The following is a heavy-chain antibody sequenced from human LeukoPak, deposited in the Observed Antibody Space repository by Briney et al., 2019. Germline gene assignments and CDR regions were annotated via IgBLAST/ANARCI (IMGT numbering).Heavy chain of an antibody. CDR3: ARDLDGRRYYFDY. D-gene: IGHD6-19*01. Sequence: GGSLRLSCAASGFTFSSYSMNWVRQAPGKGLEWVSSISSSSSYIYYADSVKGRFTISRDNAKNSLYLQMNSLRAEDTAVYYCARDLDGRRYYFDYWGQGTLVTVSS. J-gene: IGHJ4*02. CDR2: ISSSSSYI. V-gene: IGHV3-21*01. CDR1: GFTFSSYS.